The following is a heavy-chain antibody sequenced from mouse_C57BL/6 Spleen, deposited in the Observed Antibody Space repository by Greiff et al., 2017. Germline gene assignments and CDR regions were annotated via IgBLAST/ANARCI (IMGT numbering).Heavy chain of an antibody. CDR2: IRNKANGYTT. Sequence: EVKLMESGGGLVQPGGSLSLSCAASGFTFTDYYMSWVRQPPGKALEWLGFIRNKANGYTTEYSASVKGRFTISRDNSQSILYLQMHALRAEDSATYYCARYAREWFAYWGQGTLVTVSA. J-gene: IGHJ3*01. CDR1: GFTFTDYY. V-gene: IGHV7-3*01. CDR3: ARYAREWFAY.